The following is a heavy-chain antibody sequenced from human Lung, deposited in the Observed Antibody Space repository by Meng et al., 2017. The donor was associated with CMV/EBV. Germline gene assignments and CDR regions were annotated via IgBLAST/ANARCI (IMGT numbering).Heavy chain of an antibody. V-gene: IGHV1-69*04. Sequence: SXXVSXKASGGTFSSYTISWVRQAPGQGLEWMGRIIPILGIANYAQKFQGGVTITADKSTSTAYMELSSLRSEDTAVYYCARETREYCSSTSCYPDYLGQGXLVTVSS. CDR2: IIPILGIA. CDR3: ARETREYCSSTSCYPDY. J-gene: IGHJ4*02. CDR1: GGTFSSYT. D-gene: IGHD2-2*01.